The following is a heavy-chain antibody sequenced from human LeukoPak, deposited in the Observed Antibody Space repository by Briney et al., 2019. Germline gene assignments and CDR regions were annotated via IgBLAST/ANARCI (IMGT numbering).Heavy chain of an antibody. D-gene: IGHD2-15*01. CDR1: GYSISSGYY. V-gene: IGHV4-38-2*01. J-gene: IGHJ4*02. Sequence: PSETXXLTCAVSGYSISSGYYWGWIRPPPGKGLEWIGIIYHSGSTYYNPSLKRRVTISVDTSKNKLSLKVSSVTAADTAVYYCARATNLNYCSGGSCYSEWGQGTLATVSS. CDR2: IYHSGST. CDR3: ARATNLNYCSGGSCYSE.